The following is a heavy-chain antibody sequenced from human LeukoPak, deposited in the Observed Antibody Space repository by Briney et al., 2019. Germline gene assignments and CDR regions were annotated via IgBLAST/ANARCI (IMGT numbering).Heavy chain of an antibody. V-gene: IGHV1-2*02. D-gene: IGHD3-22*01. CDR2: INPNSGGT. CDR3: ARDSVEDYYDSSGYYQSDAFDI. CDR1: GYTFTGYY. J-gene: IGHJ3*02. Sequence: APVKVSCKASGYTFTGYYMHWVRQAPGQGLEWMGWINPNSGGTNYAQKFQGRVTMTRDTSISTAYMELSRLRSDDTAVYYCARDSVEDYYDSSGYYQSDAFDIWGQGTMVTVSS.